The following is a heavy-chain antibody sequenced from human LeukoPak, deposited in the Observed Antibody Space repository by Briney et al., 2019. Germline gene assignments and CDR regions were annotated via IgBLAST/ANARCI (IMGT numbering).Heavy chain of an antibody. CDR2: ISGSGGST. Sequence: GGSLRLSCAASGFTFSSYAMSWVRQAPGKGLEWVSAISGSGGSTYYADSVKGRFTISRDNSKNTLYLQMNSLRAEDTAVYYCAKDHHVLMVYAISPLGAANYYYGMDVWGQGTTVTVSS. J-gene: IGHJ6*02. D-gene: IGHD2-8*01. V-gene: IGHV3-23*01. CDR1: GFTFSSYA. CDR3: AKDHHVLMVYAISPLGAANYYYGMDV.